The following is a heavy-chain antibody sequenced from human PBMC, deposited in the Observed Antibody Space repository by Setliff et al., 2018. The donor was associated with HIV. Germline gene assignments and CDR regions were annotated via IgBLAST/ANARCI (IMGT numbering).Heavy chain of an antibody. D-gene: IGHD3-10*01. Sequence: PSETLSLTCAVYGETFNDFYWSWIRQAPGKGLEWIGEIKPSEGTNNNPSLKSRVTMSVDTSTKQFSLKLTSVTAADTGVYYCARGGGITWKSYSFDYWGQGTLVTVSS. CDR2: IKPSEGT. CDR3: ARGGGITWKSYSFDY. J-gene: IGHJ4*02. V-gene: IGHV4-34*01. CDR1: GETFNDFY.